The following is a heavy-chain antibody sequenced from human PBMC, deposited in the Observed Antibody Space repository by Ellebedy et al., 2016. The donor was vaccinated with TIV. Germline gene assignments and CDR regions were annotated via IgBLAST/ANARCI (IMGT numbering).Heavy chain of an antibody. CDR3: EGSGWFVVDY. CDR1: GGSISGYY. D-gene: IGHD6-19*01. V-gene: IGHV4-59*12. Sequence: MPSETLSLTCSVSGGSISGYYWTWIRQSPGKGLEWIGYMHYTGSTNYNPSLKSRVTISIDTSKNQFSLNLNSVTAADTAVYYCEGSGWFVVDYWGQGTPVTVSS. CDR2: MHYTGST. J-gene: IGHJ4*02.